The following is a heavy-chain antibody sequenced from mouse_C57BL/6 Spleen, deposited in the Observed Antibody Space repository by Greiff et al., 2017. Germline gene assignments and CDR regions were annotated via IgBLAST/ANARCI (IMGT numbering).Heavy chain of an antibody. CDR2: IHPNSGST. CDR3: ARTLSTTVVAPFDY. J-gene: IGHJ2*01. V-gene: IGHV1-64*01. D-gene: IGHD1-1*01. CDR1: GYTFTSYW. Sequence: QVQLQQPGAELVKPGASVKLSCKASGYTFTSYWMHWVKQRPGQGLEWIGMIHPNSGSTNYNEKFKSKATLTVDKSSSTAYMQLSSLTSEDSAVYYCARTLSTTVVAPFDYWGQGTTLTVSS.